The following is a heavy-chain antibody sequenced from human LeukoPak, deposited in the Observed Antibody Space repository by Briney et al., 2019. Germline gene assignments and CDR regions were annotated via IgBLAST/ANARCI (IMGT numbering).Heavy chain of an antibody. Sequence: PGGSLRLSCAASGFTFSSYSMNWVRQAPGKGLECVSSISSSSSYIYYADSVKGRFTISRDNAKNSLYLQMNSLRAEDTAVYYCASETESYYFDYWGQGTLVTVSS. CDR2: ISSSSSYI. D-gene: IGHD1-26*01. J-gene: IGHJ4*02. CDR1: GFTFSSYS. V-gene: IGHV3-21*01. CDR3: ASETESYYFDY.